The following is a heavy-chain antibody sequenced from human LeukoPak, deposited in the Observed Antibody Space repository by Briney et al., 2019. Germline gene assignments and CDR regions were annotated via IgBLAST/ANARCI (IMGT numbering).Heavy chain of an antibody. CDR1: GFTFSSYA. J-gene: IGHJ3*02. D-gene: IGHD1-26*01. CDR2: ISGSGGST. V-gene: IGHV3-23*01. Sequence: SGGSLRRSCAASGFTFSSYAMSWVRQAPGKGLEWVSAISGSGGSTYYADSVKGRFTISRDNSKNTLYLQMNSLRAEDTAVYYCAKVCSGSYYAFDIWGQGTMVTVSS. CDR3: AKVCSGSYYAFDI.